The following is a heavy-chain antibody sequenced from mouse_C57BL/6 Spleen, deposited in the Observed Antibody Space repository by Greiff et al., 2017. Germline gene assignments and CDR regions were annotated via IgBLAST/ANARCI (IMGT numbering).Heavy chain of an antibody. D-gene: IGHD2-3*01. Sequence: EVQRVESGGDLVKPGGSLKLSCAASGFTFSSYGMSWVRQTPDKRLEWVATISSGGSYTYYPDSVKGRFTISRDNAKNTLYLQMSSLKSEDTAMYYCASSNDGYYDWFADWGQGTLVTVSA. J-gene: IGHJ3*01. CDR3: ASSNDGYYDWFAD. CDR2: ISSGGSYT. CDR1: GFTFSSYG. V-gene: IGHV5-6*01.